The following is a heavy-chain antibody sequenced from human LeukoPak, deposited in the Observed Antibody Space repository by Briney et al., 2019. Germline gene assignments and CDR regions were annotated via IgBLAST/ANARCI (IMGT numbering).Heavy chain of an antibody. CDR1: GFTFSDYY. V-gene: IGHV3-11*05. D-gene: IGHD2-15*01. J-gene: IGHJ4*02. Sequence: GGSLRLSCAASGFTFSDYYMSWIRQAPGKGLEWVSYISTTSSSTNYADSVKGRFTISRDNAKNSLYLQMNSLRAEDTAVYYCARDLRLTWVGGQGTLVTVSS. CDR3: ARDLRLTWV. CDR2: ISTTSSST.